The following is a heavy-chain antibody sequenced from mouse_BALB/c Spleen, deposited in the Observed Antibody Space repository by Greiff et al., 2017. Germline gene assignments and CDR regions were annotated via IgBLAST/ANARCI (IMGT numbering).Heavy chain of an antibody. CDR2: IWAGGST. D-gene: IGHD1-1*01. CDR3: ARADSPYYYCSSPAMDY. J-gene: IGHJ4*01. V-gene: IGHV2-9*02. CDR1: GFSLTSYG. Sequence: VKLMESGPGLVAPSQSLSITCTVSGFSLTSYGVHWVRQPPGKGLEWLGVIWAGGSTNYNSALMSRLSISKDNSKSQVFLKMNSLQTDDTAMYYCARADSPYYYCSSPAMDYWGQGTSVTVSS.